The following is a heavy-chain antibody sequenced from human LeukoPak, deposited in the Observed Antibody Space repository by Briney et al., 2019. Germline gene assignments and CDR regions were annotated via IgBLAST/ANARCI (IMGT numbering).Heavy chain of an antibody. CDR3: ARDDCSGTSCYLGDY. V-gene: IGHV1-18*01. J-gene: IGHJ4*02. D-gene: IGHD2-2*01. Sequence: ASVKVSCKASGYTFTSYGISWVRQAPGQGLEWMGWISAYNGNTNYAQKLQGRVTMTTDTSTSTVYMELRSLRSDDTAVYYCARDDCSGTSCYLGDYWGQGTLVTVSS. CDR1: GYTFTSYG. CDR2: ISAYNGNT.